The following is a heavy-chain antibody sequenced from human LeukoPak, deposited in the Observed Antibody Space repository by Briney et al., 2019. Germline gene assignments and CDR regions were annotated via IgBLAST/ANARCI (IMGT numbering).Heavy chain of an antibody. D-gene: IGHD3-22*01. Sequence: SETLSLTCTVSGGSISSYYWSWIRQPAGKGLEWIGRIYTSGSTNYNPSLKSRVTMSVDTSKNQFSLKLSSVTAADTAVYYCARDSEHYYDSYYFDYWGQGTLVTVSS. CDR2: IYTSGST. J-gene: IGHJ4*02. CDR1: GGSISSYY. CDR3: ARDSEHYYDSYYFDY. V-gene: IGHV4-4*07.